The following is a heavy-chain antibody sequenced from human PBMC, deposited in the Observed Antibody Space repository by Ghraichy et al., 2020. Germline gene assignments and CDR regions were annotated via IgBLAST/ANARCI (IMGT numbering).Heavy chain of an antibody. CDR3: AKALRENSGRNYYYYGMDV. J-gene: IGHJ6*02. V-gene: IGHV3-23*01. D-gene: IGHD6-19*01. Sequence: GGSLRLSCAASGFTFSRFAMNWVRQAPGKGLEWVSGISRSGGTTYYADSVKGRFTISSDSSENTLYLQMNSLRAEDTAVYHCAKALRENSGRNYYYYGMDVWGQGTTVTVSS. CDR1: GFTFSRFA. CDR2: ISRSGGTT.